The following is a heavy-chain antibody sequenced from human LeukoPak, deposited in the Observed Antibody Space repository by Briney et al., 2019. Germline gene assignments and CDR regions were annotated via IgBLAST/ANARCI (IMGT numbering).Heavy chain of an antibody. V-gene: IGHV3-30*18. CDR2: ISYDGSNK. CDR3: VKDGLSSGWYETFHFDY. J-gene: IGHJ4*02. D-gene: IGHD6-19*01. CDR1: GFTFSSYG. Sequence: GGSLRLSCAASGFTFSSYGMHWVRQAPGKGLEWVAVISYDGSNKYYADSVKGRFTISRDNSKNTLYLQMNSLRAEDTAVYYCVKDGLSSGWYETFHFDYWGQGTLVTVSS.